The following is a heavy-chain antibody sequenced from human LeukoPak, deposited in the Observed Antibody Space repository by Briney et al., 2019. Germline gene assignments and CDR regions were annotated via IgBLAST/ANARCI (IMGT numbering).Heavy chain of an antibody. J-gene: IGHJ2*01. D-gene: IGHD3-16*01. Sequence: GGSLRLSCAASGFTFSDYYMSWIRQAPGKGLEWVSYISSSGSTIYYADSVKGRFTISRDNAKNSLYLQMNSLRAEDTAVYYCARWRYAMDWYFDLWGRGTLVTVSS. V-gene: IGHV3-11*01. CDR2: ISSSGSTI. CDR3: ARWRYAMDWYFDL. CDR1: GFTFSDYY.